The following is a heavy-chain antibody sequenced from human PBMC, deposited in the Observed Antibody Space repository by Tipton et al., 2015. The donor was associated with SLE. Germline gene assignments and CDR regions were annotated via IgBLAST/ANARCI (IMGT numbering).Heavy chain of an antibody. J-gene: IGHJ4*02. CDR2: MHHNGST. D-gene: IGHD1-14*01. CDR3: ATGHFDY. Sequence: LRLSCTVSGASITDYYWAWIRQPPGKGLEWIATMHHNGSTYYNPSLRSRVTISMDTSRNQFSLRLKSVTAADTAVYYCATGHFDYWGQGSLVTVSS. V-gene: IGHV4-38-2*02. CDR1: GASITDYY.